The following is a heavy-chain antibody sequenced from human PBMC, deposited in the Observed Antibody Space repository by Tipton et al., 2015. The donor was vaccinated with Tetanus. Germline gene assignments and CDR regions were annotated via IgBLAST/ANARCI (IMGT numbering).Heavy chain of an antibody. D-gene: IGHD3-3*01. Sequence: TLSLTCTVSGGSVSSGNYYWSWIRQPPGKELEWIGYIYYSGGTNYNPSLKSRVTISVDTSKNQFSLRLNSVSAADPAVYYCARGAIFGVLTYRAFDIWGQGTMVTVSS. CDR3: ARGAIFGVLTYRAFDI. J-gene: IGHJ3*02. V-gene: IGHV4-61*01. CDR2: IYYSGGT. CDR1: GGSVSSGNYY.